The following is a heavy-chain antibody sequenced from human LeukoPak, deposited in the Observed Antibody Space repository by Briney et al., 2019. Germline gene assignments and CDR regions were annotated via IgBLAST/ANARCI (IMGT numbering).Heavy chain of an antibody. J-gene: IGHJ5*02. CDR2: INPNSGGT. CDR1: GYTFTGYY. V-gene: IGHV1-2*02. Sequence: ASVTVSCKASGYTFTGYYMHWVRQAPGQGLEWMGWINPNSGGTNYAQKFQGRVTMTRDTSISTAYMELSRLRSDDTAVYYCARDPVYYDFWSGYSYTNWFDPWGQGTLVTVSS. D-gene: IGHD3-3*01. CDR3: ARDPVYYDFWSGYSYTNWFDP.